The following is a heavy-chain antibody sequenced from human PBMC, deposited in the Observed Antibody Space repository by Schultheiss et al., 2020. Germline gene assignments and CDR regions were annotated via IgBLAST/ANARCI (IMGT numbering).Heavy chain of an antibody. CDR3: ARVGSGYYYRSGMDV. CDR1: GYTFTGYY. D-gene: IGHD3-22*01. V-gene: IGHV1-2*02. Sequence: ASVKVSCKASGYTFTGYYMHWVRQAPGQGLEWMGWINPNSGGTNYAQKFQGRVTMTRDTSISTAYMELSRLRSDDTAVYYCARVGSGYYYRSGMDVWGQGTTVNVSS. J-gene: IGHJ6*02. CDR2: INPNSGGT.